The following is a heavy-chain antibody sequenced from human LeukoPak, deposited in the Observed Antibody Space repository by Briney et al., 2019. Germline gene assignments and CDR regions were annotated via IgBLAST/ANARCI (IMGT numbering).Heavy chain of an antibody. D-gene: IGHD3-10*01. Sequence: GGSLRLSCTASGFTFGDYAMSWVRQAPGKVPEWVSYIDARSGITYYADSVRGRFTISRDNAQESVFLQMNSLRAEDTAVYYCARQPFGPGTYLQYWGQGTLVIVSS. V-gene: IGHV3-48*01. CDR3: ARQPFGPGTYLQY. CDR1: GFTFGDYA. CDR2: IDARSGIT. J-gene: IGHJ1*01.